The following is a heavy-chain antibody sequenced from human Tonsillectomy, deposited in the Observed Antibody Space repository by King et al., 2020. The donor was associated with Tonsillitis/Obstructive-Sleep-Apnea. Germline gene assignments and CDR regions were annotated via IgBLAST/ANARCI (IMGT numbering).Heavy chain of an antibody. CDR2: IIPXFXXA. CDR1: GGTFSSYA. J-gene: IGHJ6*02. CDR3: ARGXXXXXXXYXTTXXXXXMDV. Sequence: QLVQSGAEVKKPGSSVKVSCKASGGTFSSYAINWVRQAPGQGLEXMGGIIPXFXXANYAQKFQGRVTITADESTSTAYMELSSLRSEDTAVYYCARGXXXXXXXYXTTXXXXXMDVXGXGTTXT. V-gene: IGHV1-69*12.